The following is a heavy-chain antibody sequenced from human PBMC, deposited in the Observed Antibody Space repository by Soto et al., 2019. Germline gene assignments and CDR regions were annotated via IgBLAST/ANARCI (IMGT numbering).Heavy chain of an antibody. J-gene: IGHJ4*02. V-gene: IGHV3-33*01. D-gene: IGHD6-19*01. CDR3: AREGSRAVAGYLFDY. CDR2: IWYDGSNK. Sequence: QVQLVESGGGVVQPGRSLRLSCAASGFTFSSYGMHWVRQAPGKGLEWVAGIWYDGSNKYYADSVKGRFTISRDNYKNTLYLQRNSLRAEDTAVYYCAREGSRAVAGYLFDYWCQGTLVTVSS. CDR1: GFTFSSYG.